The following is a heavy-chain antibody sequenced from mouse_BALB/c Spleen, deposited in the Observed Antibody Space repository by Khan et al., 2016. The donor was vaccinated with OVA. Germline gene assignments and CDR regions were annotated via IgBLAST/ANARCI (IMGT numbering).Heavy chain of an antibody. CDR1: GFTFTSYG. CDR2: IYPGNGYT. CDR3: AAAYYRNYFDY. J-gene: IGHJ2*01. D-gene: IGHD2-14*01. Sequence: VQLQQSGAELGRPGSSVKLSCKTSGFTFTSYGIKWVKQRPGQGLEWIGYIYPGNGYTVYNEKFQGKATLTSDTSSSTAYMQLRSRTSEDSAIYFSAAAYYRNYFDYWGQGTTLTVSS. V-gene: IGHV1S134*01.